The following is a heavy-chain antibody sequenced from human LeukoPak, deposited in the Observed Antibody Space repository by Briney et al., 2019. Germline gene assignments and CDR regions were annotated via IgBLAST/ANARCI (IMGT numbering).Heavy chain of an antibody. Sequence: PGGSLRLSCAASGFTFSSYAMSWVRQAPGKGLEWVSAISGSGGSTYYADSVKGRFTISRDNSKNTLYLQMNSLRAEDTAVYYCAKGGYSYGYLTYFDYWGQGTLVTVSS. CDR2: ISGSGGST. D-gene: IGHD5-18*01. CDR3: AKGGYSYGYLTYFDY. J-gene: IGHJ4*02. V-gene: IGHV3-23*01. CDR1: GFTFSSYA.